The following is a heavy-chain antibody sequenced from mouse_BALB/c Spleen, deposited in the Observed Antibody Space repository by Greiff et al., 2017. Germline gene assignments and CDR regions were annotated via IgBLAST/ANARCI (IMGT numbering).Heavy chain of an antibody. V-gene: IGHV5-17*02. CDR3: ARVWSYYAMDY. CDR2: ISSGSSTI. CDR1: GFTFSSFG. J-gene: IGHJ4*01. Sequence: EVQVVESGGGLVQPGGSRKLSCAASGFTFSSFGMHWVRQAPEKGLEWVAYISSGSSTIYYADTVKGRFTISRDNPKNTLFLQMTSLRSEDTAMYYCARVWSYYAMDYWGQGTSVTVSS. D-gene: IGHD2-10*02.